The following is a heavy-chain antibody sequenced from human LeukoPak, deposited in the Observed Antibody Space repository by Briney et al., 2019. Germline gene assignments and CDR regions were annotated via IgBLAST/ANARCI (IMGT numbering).Heavy chain of an antibody. CDR1: GGTFSSYA. CDR3: ASSPRGYYDSSGVDY. V-gene: IGHV1-69*06. CDR2: IIPIFGTA. D-gene: IGHD3-22*01. Sequence: GSSVKVSCKGSGGTFSSYAISWVRQAPGQGLEWMGGIIPIFGTANYAQKFQGRVTITADKSTSTAYMELSSLRSEDTAVYYCASSPRGYYDSSGVDYWGQGTLVTVSS. J-gene: IGHJ4*02.